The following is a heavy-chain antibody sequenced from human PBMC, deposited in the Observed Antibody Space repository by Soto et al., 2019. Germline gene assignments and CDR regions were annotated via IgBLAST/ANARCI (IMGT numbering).Heavy chain of an antibody. V-gene: IGHV2-5*02. CDR2: IYWDDDK. CDR3: AHRPVVVGAYYFDY. CDR1: GFSLTTSGAA. D-gene: IGHD2-21*01. J-gene: IGHJ4*02. Sequence: QITLKESGPTLVKPTQTLTLTCMFSGFSLTTSGAAVAWIRQSPGKALEWLALIYWDDDKRYNPSLKSRLTSTEDTSKNQVVLTMTNMDPVDTGTYYCAHRPVVVGAYYFDYWGQGTLVTVSS.